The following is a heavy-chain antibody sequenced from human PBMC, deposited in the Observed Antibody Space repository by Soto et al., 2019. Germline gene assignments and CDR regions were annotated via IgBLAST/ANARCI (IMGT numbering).Heavy chain of an antibody. CDR2: INSYNGNT. J-gene: IGHJ5*02. V-gene: IGHV1-18*01. Sequence: QVQLVQSGAEVKKPGASVKVSCKASGYTFTSYGISWVRQAPGQGLEWMGWINSYNGNTNYAQKLQGXVXIXTHXSTSTAYMELRSLRSDDTAVYYCAREPVAGIWFDPWGQGTLVTVSS. CDR3: AREPVAGIWFDP. D-gene: IGHD6-19*01. CDR1: GYTFTSYG.